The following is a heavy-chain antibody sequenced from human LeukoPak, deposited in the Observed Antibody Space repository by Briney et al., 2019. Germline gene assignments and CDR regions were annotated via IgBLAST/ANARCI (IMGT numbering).Heavy chain of an antibody. CDR1: GYTFTGYY. D-gene: IGHD2-2*01. Sequence: ASVKVSCKASGYTFTGYYMHWVRQAPGQGLEWMGWINPNSGGTNYAQEFRGRVTMTRDTSISTAYMELSRLRSDDTAVYYCARVPLYCSSTSCPQPLDYWGQGTLVTVSS. V-gene: IGHV1-2*02. CDR3: ARVPLYCSSTSCPQPLDY. CDR2: INPNSGGT. J-gene: IGHJ4*02.